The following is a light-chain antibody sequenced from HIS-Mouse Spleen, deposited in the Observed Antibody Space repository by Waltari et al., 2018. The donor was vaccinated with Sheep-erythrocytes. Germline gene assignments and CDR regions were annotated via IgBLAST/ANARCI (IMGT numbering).Light chain of an antibody. Sequence: QSALTQPRSVSGSPGQSVTISCPGTSSDVGGYNYVPWYQQHPGKAPKLMIYDVSKRPSGVPDRFSGSKSGNTASLTISGLQAEDEADYYCCSYAGSSTPWVFGGGTKLTVL. J-gene: IGLJ3*02. CDR1: SSDVGGYNY. V-gene: IGLV2-11*01. CDR3: CSYAGSSTPWV. CDR2: DVS.